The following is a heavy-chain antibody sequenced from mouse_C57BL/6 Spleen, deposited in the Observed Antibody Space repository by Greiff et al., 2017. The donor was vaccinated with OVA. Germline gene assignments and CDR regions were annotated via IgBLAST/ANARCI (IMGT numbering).Heavy chain of an antibody. J-gene: IGHJ1*03. V-gene: IGHV3-5*01. CDR3: ARYDYDDWYFDV. D-gene: IGHD2-4*01. CDR1: GISITTGNYR. CDR2: IYYSGTI. Sequence: DVKLVESGPGLVKPSQTVFLTCTVTGISITTGNYRWSWIRQFPGNKLEWIGYIYYSGTITYNPSLTSRTTITRDTPKNQFFLEMNSLTAEDTATYYCARYDYDDWYFDVWGTGTTVTVSS.